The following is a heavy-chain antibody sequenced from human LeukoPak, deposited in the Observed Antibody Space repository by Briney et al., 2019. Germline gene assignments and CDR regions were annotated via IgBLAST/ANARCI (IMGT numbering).Heavy chain of an antibody. Sequence: GGSLRLSCAASGFTFSIYCMHWVRQAPGKGPMWVSRICPDGTVTNYADSVRARFTISRDNARNTVYLQMNSLRAEDTAVYYCIRDFRSADYWGQGTLVTVSS. CDR3: IRDFRSADY. CDR2: ICPDGTVT. CDR1: GFTFSIYC. V-gene: IGHV3-74*01. J-gene: IGHJ4*02.